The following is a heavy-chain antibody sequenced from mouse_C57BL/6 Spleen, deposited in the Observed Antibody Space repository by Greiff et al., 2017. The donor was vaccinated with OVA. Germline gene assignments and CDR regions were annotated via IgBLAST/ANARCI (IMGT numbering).Heavy chain of an antibody. D-gene: IGHD2-4*01. J-gene: IGHJ4*01. V-gene: IGHV5-9-1*02. CDR3: TRDRDYGMDY. Sequence: EVKLVESGEGLVKPGGSLKLFGAALGGGLSSYGMSWVRTTPYNILEWVAYISSCGDYIYYADTVKGRFTISRDNARNTLYLQMSSLKSEDTAMYYCTRDRDYGMDYWGQGTSVTVSS. CDR1: GGGLSSYG. CDR2: ISSCGDYI.